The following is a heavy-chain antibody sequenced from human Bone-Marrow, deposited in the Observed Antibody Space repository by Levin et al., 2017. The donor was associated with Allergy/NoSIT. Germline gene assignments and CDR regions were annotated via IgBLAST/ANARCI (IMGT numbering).Heavy chain of an antibody. J-gene: IGHJ6*02. V-gene: IGHV3-48*03. Sequence: PGGSLRLSCAASGFSFSTYEMNWVRQTPGTGLEWISYISSGGSTRYYADSVKGRFTISRDNAKNSLFLQLDSLRVEDTAVYYCARWATVTAVHAGFSYYYYVMDVWGQGTTVTVSS. D-gene: IGHD4-17*01. CDR1: GFSFSTYE. CDR3: ARWATVTAVHAGFSYYYYVMDV. CDR2: ISSGGSTR.